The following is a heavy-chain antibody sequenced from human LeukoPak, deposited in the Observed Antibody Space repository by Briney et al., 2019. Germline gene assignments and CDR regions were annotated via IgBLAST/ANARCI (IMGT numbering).Heavy chain of an antibody. J-gene: IGHJ4*02. CDR1: GFSFSDYG. Sequence: PGRSLRLSCAASGFSFSDYGIHWVRQAPGRGLEWVAVISYDGSNKYYADSVKGRFTISRDNSKNTLYLQMNSLRAEDTAVYYCAKSGSGWYPHYFDYWGQGTLVTVSS. V-gene: IGHV3-30*18. D-gene: IGHD6-19*01. CDR2: ISYDGSNK. CDR3: AKSGSGWYPHYFDY.